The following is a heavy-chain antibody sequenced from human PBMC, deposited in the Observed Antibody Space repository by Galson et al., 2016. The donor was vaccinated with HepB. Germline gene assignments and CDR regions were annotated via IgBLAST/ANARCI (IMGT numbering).Heavy chain of an antibody. CDR2: IYYTGTT. D-gene: IGHD3-16*02. V-gene: IGHV4-39*01. CDR3: ARLLAPSIVSGFDY. Sequence: SETLSLTCTVSGASISSSTYSWGWIRQPPGKGLEWIGTIYYTGTTYYNPSLMSAVTTSVDTSKNQFSVRLSSLTAADTAIYYCARLLAPSIVSGFDYGSQGTLVTVSS. J-gene: IGHJ4*02. CDR1: GASISSSTYS.